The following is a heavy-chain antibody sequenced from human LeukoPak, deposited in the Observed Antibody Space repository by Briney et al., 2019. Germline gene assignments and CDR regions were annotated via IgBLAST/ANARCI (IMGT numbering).Heavy chain of an antibody. V-gene: IGHV4-39*01. CDR3: ARGAYYDFWSGSWFDP. D-gene: IGHD3-3*01. CDR2: IYYSGST. Sequence: SETLSLTCTVSGGSISSSSYYWGWIRQPPGKGLEWIGRIYYSGSTYYNPSLTSRVTISVDTSKNQCSLKLSSVTAADTAVYYCARGAYYDFWSGSWFDPWGQGTLVTVSS. J-gene: IGHJ5*02. CDR1: GGSISSSSYY.